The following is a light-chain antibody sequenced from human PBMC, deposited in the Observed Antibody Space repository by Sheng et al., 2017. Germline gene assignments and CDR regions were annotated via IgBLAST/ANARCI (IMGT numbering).Light chain of an antibody. V-gene: IGLV2-14*01. CDR3: SSFTSTKIVV. CDR1: SSDVGGYDY. Sequence: QLASVSGSPGQSISISCSGTSSDVGGYDYVSWYQQHPGEAPKLLIYAVSNRPSGVSHRFSGSKSGSTASLTISGLQAEDEGTYYCSSFTSTKIVVFGGGTKLSVL. CDR2: AVS. J-gene: IGLJ3*02.